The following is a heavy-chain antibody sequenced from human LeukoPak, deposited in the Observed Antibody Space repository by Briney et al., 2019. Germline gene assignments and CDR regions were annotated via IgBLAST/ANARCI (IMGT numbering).Heavy chain of an antibody. CDR1: GYSFTSYW. CDR3: ARRRELLWFGDSQYLPDPANWFDP. Sequence: GESLQISCKGSGYSFTSYWIGWVRQMPGKGLEWMGIIYPGDSDTRYSPSFQGQVTISADKSISTAYLQWSSLKASDTAMYYCARRRELLWFGDSQYLPDPANWFDPWGQGTLVTVSS. D-gene: IGHD3-10*01. V-gene: IGHV5-51*01. CDR2: IYPGDSDT. J-gene: IGHJ5*02.